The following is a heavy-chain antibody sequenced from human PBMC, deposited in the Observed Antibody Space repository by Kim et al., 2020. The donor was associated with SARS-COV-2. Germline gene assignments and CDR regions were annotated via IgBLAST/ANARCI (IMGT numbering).Heavy chain of an antibody. V-gene: IGHV4-34*01. J-gene: IGHJ4*02. Sequence: SETLSLTCAVYGGSFSGYYWSWIRQPPGKGLEWIGEINHSGSTNYNPSLKSRVTISVDTSKNQFSLKLSSVTAADTAVYYCARGGGQRGLVGYWGQGTLVTVSS. CDR2: INHSGST. D-gene: IGHD3-10*01. CDR1: GGSFSGYY. CDR3: ARGGGQRGLVGY.